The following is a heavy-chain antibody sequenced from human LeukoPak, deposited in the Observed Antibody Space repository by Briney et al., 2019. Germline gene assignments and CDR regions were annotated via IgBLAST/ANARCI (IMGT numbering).Heavy chain of an antibody. J-gene: IGHJ4*02. V-gene: IGHV3-30*18. CDR2: ISYDGSNK. D-gene: IGHD3-22*01. CDR1: GFTFSSYG. CDR3: AKDPNYDSTS. Sequence: GGSLRLSCPASGFTFSSYGRHWVRQAPGKGREWVAVISYDGSNKYYADSVKGRFTISRDNSKNTLYLQMNSLRAEDTAVYYCAKDPNYDSTSWGQGTLVTVSS.